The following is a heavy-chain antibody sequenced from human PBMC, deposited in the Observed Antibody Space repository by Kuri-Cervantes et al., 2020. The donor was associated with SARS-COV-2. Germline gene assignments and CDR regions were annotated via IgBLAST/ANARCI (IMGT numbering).Heavy chain of an antibody. V-gene: IGHV3-23*01. J-gene: IGHJ4*02. CDR2: ISGSGGST. D-gene: IGHD6-13*01. CDR1: GFTFISYA. CDR3: AKDVTYSTSCY. Sequence: GESLKISCAASGFTFISYAMSWVRQAPGKGLEWVSAISGSGGSTYYADSVKGRFTISRDNSKNTLYLQMNSLRAEDTAVYYCAKDVTYSTSCYWGQGTLVTVSS.